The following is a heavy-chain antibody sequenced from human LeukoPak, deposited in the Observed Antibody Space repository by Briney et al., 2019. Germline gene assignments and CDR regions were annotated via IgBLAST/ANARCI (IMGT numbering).Heavy chain of an antibody. CDR1: GGSISSSSYY. V-gene: IGHV4-39*07. J-gene: IGHJ2*01. Sequence: SETLSLTCTVSGGSISSSSYYWGWIRQPPGKGLEWIGSIYYSGSTYYNPSLKSRVTISIDTSKNQFSLKLSSVTAADTAVYYCARLTSSWYQDWYFDLWGRGTLVTVSS. D-gene: IGHD6-13*01. CDR2: IYYSGST. CDR3: ARLTSSWYQDWYFDL.